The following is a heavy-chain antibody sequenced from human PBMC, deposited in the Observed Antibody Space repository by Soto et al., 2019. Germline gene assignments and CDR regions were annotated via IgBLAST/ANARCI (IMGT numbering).Heavy chain of an antibody. J-gene: IGHJ4*02. Sequence: EVQLVESGGGLVQPGGSLRLSCAASGFTLSNYWMHWVRQAPGKGLVWVSRLNHDGSRTTYADSVKGRFTISRDNAKNTVYLQMNSLRAEDTAVYYSARGRIYRSWDYYSDYWGQGSLVTVTS. CDR3: ARGRIYRSWDYYSDY. D-gene: IGHD3-16*02. V-gene: IGHV3-74*01. CDR2: LNHDGSRT. CDR1: GFTLSNYW.